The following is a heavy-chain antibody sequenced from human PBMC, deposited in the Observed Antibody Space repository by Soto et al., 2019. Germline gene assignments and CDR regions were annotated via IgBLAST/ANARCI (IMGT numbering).Heavy chain of an antibody. Sequence: GGSLRLSCAASGFTFSSYSMNWVRQAPGKGLEWVSSISSSSSYIYYADSVKGRFTISRDNAKNSLYLQMNSLRAEDTAVYYCARVLVVPAGVLYYYYGMDVWGQGTTVTVSS. V-gene: IGHV3-21*01. D-gene: IGHD2-2*01. J-gene: IGHJ6*02. CDR1: GFTFSSYS. CDR2: ISSSSSYI. CDR3: ARVLVVPAGVLYYYYGMDV.